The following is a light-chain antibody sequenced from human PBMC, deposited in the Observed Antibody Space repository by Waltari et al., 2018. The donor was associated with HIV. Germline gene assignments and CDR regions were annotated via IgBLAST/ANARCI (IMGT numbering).Light chain of an antibody. V-gene: IGLV2-14*01. Sequence: QSALTQPASVSGSPGQSITISCTGSTYDVGRYTYVSWYQHHSGKAPKLIIYEVSHRPSGVSDRFSASKSGNTASLTISGLQEEDEADYYCCSYRQITMLVFGSGTKLTVL. CDR3: CSYRQITMLV. CDR1: TYDVGRYTY. J-gene: IGLJ3*02. CDR2: EVS.